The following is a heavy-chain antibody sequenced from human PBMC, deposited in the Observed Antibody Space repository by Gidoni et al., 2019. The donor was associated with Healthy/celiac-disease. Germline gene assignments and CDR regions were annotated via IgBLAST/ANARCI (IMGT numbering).Heavy chain of an antibody. Sequence: QVQLVESGGGVVQPGRSLRLSCAASGFTFRSYAMHWVRQAPGKGLEWVAVISYDGSNKYYADSVKGRFTISRDNSKNTLYLQMNSLRAEDTAVYYCARDPEPSTVTTSAFDIWGQGTMVTVSS. CDR2: ISYDGSNK. V-gene: IGHV3-30-3*01. CDR1: GFTFRSYA. CDR3: ARDPEPSTVTTSAFDI. D-gene: IGHD4-17*01. J-gene: IGHJ3*02.